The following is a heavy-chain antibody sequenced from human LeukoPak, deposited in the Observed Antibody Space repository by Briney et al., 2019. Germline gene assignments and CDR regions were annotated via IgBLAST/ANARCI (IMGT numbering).Heavy chain of an antibody. CDR1: LDSTTSNF. V-gene: IGHV4-59*12. CDR2: IHRSGSP. D-gene: IGHD1-26*01. J-gene: IGHJ3*02. Sequence: SETLSLTCTVSLDSTTSNFWSWVRQPPGKGLEWIGKIHRSGSPNYNPSLQSRVTISIDRSRNQIVLELSSVTAADTAVYYCARVSRVVGATKADDAFDIWGQGTMVTVSS. CDR3: ARVSRVVGATKADDAFDI.